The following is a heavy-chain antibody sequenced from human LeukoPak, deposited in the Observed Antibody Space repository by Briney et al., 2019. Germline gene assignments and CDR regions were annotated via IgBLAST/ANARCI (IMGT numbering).Heavy chain of an antibody. CDR2: ISGSGGST. CDR3: AKHFYDSSGRGYFDY. CDR1: GFTFSSYA. Sequence: GSLRLSCAASGFTFSSYAMSWVRQAPGKGLEWVSAISGSGGSTYYADSVKGRFTISRDNSKNTLYLQMNSLRAEDTAVYYCAKHFYDSSGRGYFDYWGQGTLVTVSS. J-gene: IGHJ4*02. D-gene: IGHD3-22*01. V-gene: IGHV3-23*01.